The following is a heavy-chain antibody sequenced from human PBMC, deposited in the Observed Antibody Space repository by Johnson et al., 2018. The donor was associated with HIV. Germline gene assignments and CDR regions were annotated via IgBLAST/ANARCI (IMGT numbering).Heavy chain of an antibody. V-gene: IGHV3-20*04. D-gene: IGHD1-7*01. Sequence: VQLVESGGGVVRPGGSLSLSCAASGFTFDDYGMNWVRQVPGKGLEWVAGISWNGGTTTYADYVKGRFTISRDNAKNSLYLQMNSLISEDTAVYYCAKDSGANWNYGAFDIWGQGTMVTVSS. J-gene: IGHJ3*02. CDR1: GFTFDDYG. CDR2: ISWNGGTT. CDR3: AKDSGANWNYGAFDI.